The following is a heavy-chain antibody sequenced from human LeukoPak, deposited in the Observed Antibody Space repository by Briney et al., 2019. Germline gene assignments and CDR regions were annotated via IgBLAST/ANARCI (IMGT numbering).Heavy chain of an antibody. CDR3: ARQTPNTYDFWSGKPTPYNWFDP. J-gene: IGHJ5*02. CDR2: IYPGDSDT. Sequence: GESLVISCKGSGYSFTSYWIGWVCQMPGKGLEWMGIIYPGDSDTRYSPSFQGQVTISADKSISTAYLQWSSLKASDTAMYYCARQTPNTYDFWSGKPTPYNWFDPWGQGTLVTVSS. V-gene: IGHV5-51*01. CDR1: GYSFTSYW. D-gene: IGHD3-3*01.